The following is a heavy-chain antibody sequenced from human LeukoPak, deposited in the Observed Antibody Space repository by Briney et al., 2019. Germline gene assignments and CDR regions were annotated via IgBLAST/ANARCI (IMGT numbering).Heavy chain of an antibody. CDR1: GFTFSSYS. J-gene: IGHJ4*02. CDR2: SSSSSSYI. CDR3: ARTSSGWYRDY. V-gene: IGHV3-21*01. D-gene: IGHD6-19*01. Sequence: PGGSLRLSCAASGFTFSSYSMNWVRQAPGKGLKWVSSSSSSSSYIYYADSVKGRFTISRDNAKNSLYLQMNSLRAEDTAVYYCARTSSGWYRDYWGQGTLVTVSS.